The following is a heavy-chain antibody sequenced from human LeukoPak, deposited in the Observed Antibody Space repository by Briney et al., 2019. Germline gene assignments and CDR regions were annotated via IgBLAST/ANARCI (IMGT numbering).Heavy chain of an antibody. J-gene: IGHJ4*02. D-gene: IGHD3-9*01. CDR3: AKWVYYDVLTGYYVSYY. CDR1: GFTFSNYA. CDR2: ITGSGGNT. Sequence: GASLRLSCAASGFTFSNYAMSWVRQAPGKGLEWVSAITGSGGNTYYADSVKGRFTISRDNSKNTVFLQMNSLRAEDTAVYYCAKWVYYDVLTGYYVSYYWGQGTLVTVSS. V-gene: IGHV3-23*01.